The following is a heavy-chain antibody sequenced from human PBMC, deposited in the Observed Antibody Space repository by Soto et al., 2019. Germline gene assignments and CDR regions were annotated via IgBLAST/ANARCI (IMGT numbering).Heavy chain of an antibody. CDR2: IIPIFGTA. CDR3: AGLNNSKDAFDI. CDR1: GGTFSSYA. J-gene: IGHJ3*02. V-gene: IGHV1-69*06. Sequence: SVKVSCKASGGTFSSYAISWVRQAPGQGLEWMGGIIPIFGTANYAQKFQGRVTITADKSTSTAYMELSSLRPEDTAVYYCAGLNNSKDAFDIWGQGTMVTVSS.